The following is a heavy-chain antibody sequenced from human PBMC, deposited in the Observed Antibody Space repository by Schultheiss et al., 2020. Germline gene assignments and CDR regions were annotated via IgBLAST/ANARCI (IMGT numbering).Heavy chain of an antibody. CDR2: INTNTGNP. D-gene: IGHD2-15*01. J-gene: IGHJ3*02. CDR3: ASYCSGGSCYSDDAFDI. Sequence: GESLKISCKASGYTFTSYAMNWVRQAPGQGLEWMGWINTNTGNPTYAQGFTGRFVFSLDTSVSTAYLQISSLKAEDTAVYYCASYCSGGSCYSDDAFDIWGQGTMVTVSS. V-gene: IGHV7-4-1*02. CDR1: GYTFTSYA.